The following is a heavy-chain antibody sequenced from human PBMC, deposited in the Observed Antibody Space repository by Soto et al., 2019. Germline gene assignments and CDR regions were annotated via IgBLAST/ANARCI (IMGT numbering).Heavy chain of an antibody. J-gene: IGHJ4*02. CDR2: ISAHNRNT. CDR3: ARVAPPGDY. Sequence: ASXKVSCKSSGYTFTSYGISWVRQAPGQGLEWMGWISAHNRNTNYAQELQGRVTMTTDTSTSTAYMELRSLRSDDTAVYYRARVAPPGDYWGQGTLVTVSS. V-gene: IGHV1-18*01. CDR1: GYTFTSYG.